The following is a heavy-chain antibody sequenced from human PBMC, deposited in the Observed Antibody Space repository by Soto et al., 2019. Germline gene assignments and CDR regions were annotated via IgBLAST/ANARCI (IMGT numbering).Heavy chain of an antibody. Sequence: SVKVSCKASGGTFSSYAISWVRQAPGQGLEWMGGIIPIFGTANYAQKFQGRVTITADESTSTAYMELSSLRSEDTAVYYCARESARSITIFGVVTLGNGMDVWGQGTTVTVSS. D-gene: IGHD3-3*01. CDR1: GGTFSSYA. CDR3: ARESARSITIFGVVTLGNGMDV. J-gene: IGHJ6*02. V-gene: IGHV1-69*13. CDR2: IIPIFGTA.